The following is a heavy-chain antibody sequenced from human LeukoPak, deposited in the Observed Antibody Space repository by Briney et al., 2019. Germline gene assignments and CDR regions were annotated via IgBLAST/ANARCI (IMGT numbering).Heavy chain of an antibody. V-gene: IGHV3-23*01. Sequence: GGSLRLSCAASGSTFSSYAMSWVRQAPGKGLEWVSAISGSGGSTYYADSVKGRFTISRDNSKNTLYLQMNSLRAEDTAVYYCAKVYFDWLPHGHFDYWGQGTLVTVSS. CDR3: AKVYFDWLPHGHFDY. J-gene: IGHJ4*02. D-gene: IGHD3-9*01. CDR2: ISGSGGST. CDR1: GSTFSSYA.